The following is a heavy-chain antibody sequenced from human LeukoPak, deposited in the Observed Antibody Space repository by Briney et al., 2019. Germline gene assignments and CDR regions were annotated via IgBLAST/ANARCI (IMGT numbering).Heavy chain of an antibody. Sequence: PGGSLRLSCAASGFTFSSYSMNWVRQAPGKGLEWVSSISSSSSYIYYADSVKGRFTISRDNAKNSLYLQMNSLRAEDTAVYYCARDEGMATYYFDYWGQGTLVTVSS. CDR3: ARDEGMATYYFDY. V-gene: IGHV3-21*01. CDR1: GFTFSSYS. J-gene: IGHJ4*02. D-gene: IGHD5-24*01. CDR2: ISSSSSYI.